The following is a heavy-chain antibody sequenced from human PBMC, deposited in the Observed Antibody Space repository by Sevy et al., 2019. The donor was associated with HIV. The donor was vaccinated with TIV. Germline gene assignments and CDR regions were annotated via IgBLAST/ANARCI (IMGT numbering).Heavy chain of an antibody. Sequence: GGSLRLSCAASGFTFSSYAMHWVRQAPGKGLEWVAVISYDGSNKYYADSVKGRFTISRDNSKNTLYLQMNSLRAEDTAVYYCARVRVGAYYYYYYMDVWGKGTTVTVSS. CDR3: ARVRVGAYYYYYYMDV. D-gene: IGHD2-8*02. J-gene: IGHJ6*03. CDR2: ISYDGSNK. V-gene: IGHV3-30*14. CDR1: GFTFSSYA.